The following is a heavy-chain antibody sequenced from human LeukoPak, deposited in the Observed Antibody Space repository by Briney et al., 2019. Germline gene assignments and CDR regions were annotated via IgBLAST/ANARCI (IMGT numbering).Heavy chain of an antibody. D-gene: IGHD3-22*01. V-gene: IGHV3-74*01. J-gene: IGHJ4*02. CDR3: ARGAYYDSLDY. CDR1: GFTFSSYW. CDR2: ITSNGSST. Sequence: GGSLKLSWAASGFTFSSYWRHWFRQPPGKGLRWVSRITSNGSSTTYTDSVKGRFTIYRDNAKHTLYLQMNSLRAEDTAVYYCARGAYYDSLDYWGQGTLVTVSS.